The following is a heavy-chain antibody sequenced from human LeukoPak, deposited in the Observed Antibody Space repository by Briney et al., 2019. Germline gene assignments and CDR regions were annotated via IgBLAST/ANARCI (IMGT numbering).Heavy chain of an antibody. Sequence: SETLSLTCTVSGGSISSYYWSWIRQPPGKGLEWIGYIYYSGSTNYNPSLKSRVTISVDTSKNQFSLKLSSVTAADTAVYYCARGHIDGYNWFVAFDIWGQGTMVTVSS. CDR2: IYYSGST. CDR1: GGSISSYY. J-gene: IGHJ3*02. V-gene: IGHV4-59*01. CDR3: ARGHIDGYNWFVAFDI. D-gene: IGHD5-24*01.